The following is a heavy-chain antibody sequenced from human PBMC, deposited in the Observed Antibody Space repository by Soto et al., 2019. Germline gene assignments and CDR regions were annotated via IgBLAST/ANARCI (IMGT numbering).Heavy chain of an antibody. J-gene: IGHJ6*02. CDR3: ARDYSYYGSGIPAANLYYYYGMDV. CDR2: INPSGGST. CDR1: GYLFTAYS. Sequence: GASVKVSCKASGYLFTAYSMHWVRLAPGQGLEWMGIINPSGGSTSYAQKFQGRVTMTRDTSASTIYMELSSLGSEDTAVYYCARDYSYYGSGIPAANLYYYYGMDVWGQGTTVTVSS. D-gene: IGHD3-10*01. V-gene: IGHV1-46*01.